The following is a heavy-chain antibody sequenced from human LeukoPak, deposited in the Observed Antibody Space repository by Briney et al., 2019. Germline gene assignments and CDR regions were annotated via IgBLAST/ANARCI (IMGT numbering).Heavy chain of an antibody. CDR2: INSGSTYT. Sequence: QAGGSLRLSCAASGFTFSSYMVNWVRQAPGKGLEWVSSINSGSTYTYYTESVKGRFTVSRDNAKNSLFLQMNSLRAEDTAIYYCARSLTTLTYEGYWGQGTLVTVSS. V-gene: IGHV3-21*01. D-gene: IGHD1-1*01. CDR3: ARSLTTLTYEGY. CDR1: GFTFSSYM. J-gene: IGHJ4*02.